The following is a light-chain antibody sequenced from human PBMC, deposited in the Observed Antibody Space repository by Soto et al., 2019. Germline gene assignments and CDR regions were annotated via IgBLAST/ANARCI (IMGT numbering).Light chain of an antibody. J-gene: IGLJ1*01. Sequence: QPVLTQPPSASGTPGQRVNISCSGSNSNIGSSPVNWYQQLPGTAPKLLIYSTNQRPSGVPDRFSGSKSGTSASLAISGLQSEDEADYYCAAWDDSLSGSYVFGTGTKVTVL. CDR3: AAWDDSLSGSYV. V-gene: IGLV1-44*01. CDR1: NSNIGSSP. CDR2: STN.